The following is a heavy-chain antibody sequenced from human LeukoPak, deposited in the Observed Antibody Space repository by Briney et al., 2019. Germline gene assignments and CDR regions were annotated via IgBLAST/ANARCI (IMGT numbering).Heavy chain of an antibody. V-gene: IGHV3-9*01. CDR3: AKSSYADGMDV. Sequence: GRSLRLSCAASGFTFDDYAMHWVRQAPGKGLEWVSGISWNSGSIGYADSVKGRFTISRDNAKNSLYLQMNSLRAEDTALYYCAKSSYADGMDVWGQGTTVTVSS. CDR1: GFTFDDYA. J-gene: IGHJ6*02. D-gene: IGHD6-6*01. CDR2: ISWNSGSI.